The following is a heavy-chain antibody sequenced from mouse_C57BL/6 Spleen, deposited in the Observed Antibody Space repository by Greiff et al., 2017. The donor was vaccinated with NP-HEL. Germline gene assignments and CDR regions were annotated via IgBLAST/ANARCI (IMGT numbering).Heavy chain of an antibody. Sequence: EVMLVESGGGLVKPGGSLKLSCAASGFTFSDYGMHWVRQAPEKGLEWVAYISSGSSTIYYADTVKGRFTISRDNAKNTLFLQMTSLRSEDTAMYYCARGGYYSNFVFDYWGQGTTLTVSS. CDR2: ISSGSSTI. J-gene: IGHJ2*01. D-gene: IGHD2-5*01. CDR3: ARGGYYSNFVFDY. CDR1: GFTFSDYG. V-gene: IGHV5-17*01.